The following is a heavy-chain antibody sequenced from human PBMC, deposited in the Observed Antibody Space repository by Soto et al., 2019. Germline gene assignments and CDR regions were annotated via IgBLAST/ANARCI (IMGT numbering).Heavy chain of an antibody. CDR3: ARDSYQVLSRSFSYFGWDV. D-gene: IGHD2-2*01. CDR2: VNPAGGRT. Sequence: EVQLVESGGGLVQPGGSLRLSCAASGFTFSTYWMHWARQAPGKGLVWVSRVNPAGGRTTYADSVKGRFTISRDNAKNTLYLQMNGLTAEDTGVYYCARDSYQVLSRSFSYFGWDVWGQGTTVTVSS. V-gene: IGHV3-74*03. CDR1: GFTFSTYW. J-gene: IGHJ6*02.